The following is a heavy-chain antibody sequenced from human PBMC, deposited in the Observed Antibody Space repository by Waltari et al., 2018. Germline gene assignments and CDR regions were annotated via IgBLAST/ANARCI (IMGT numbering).Heavy chain of an antibody. Sequence: QVQLVEPGGGVVQPGGSLRLSCEARGFTFRRFAMQRVGRAPGKGLELVAFIRYDESNKYYADSVKGRFTISRDNSKNTLYLQMNSLRAEDTAVYYCAKVVVTAISYFDYWGQGTLVTVSS. CDR2: IRYDESNK. CDR3: AKVVVTAISYFDY. V-gene: IGHV3-30*02. J-gene: IGHJ4*02. D-gene: IGHD2-21*02. CDR1: GFTFRRFA.